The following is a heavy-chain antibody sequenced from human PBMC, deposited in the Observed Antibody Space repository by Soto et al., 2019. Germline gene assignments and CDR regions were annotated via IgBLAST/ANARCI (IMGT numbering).Heavy chain of an antibody. Sequence: SETLSLTCTVSGGSISNYYWTWIRQPAGKGLEWIGRIYTSGSTNYNPSLKSRVTMSVDTSKNQFSLKLSSVTAADTALYYCARQTTYSSSWYDYWGHGTLVTVSS. CDR1: GGSISNYY. J-gene: IGHJ5*01. D-gene: IGHD6-13*01. V-gene: IGHV4-4*07. CDR2: IYTSGST. CDR3: ARQTTYSSSWYDY.